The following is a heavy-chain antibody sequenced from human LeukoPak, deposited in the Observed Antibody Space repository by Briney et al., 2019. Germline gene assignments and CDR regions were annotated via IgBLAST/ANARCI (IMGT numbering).Heavy chain of an antibody. CDR3: AKDRCSNGIGCYYYYMDV. CDR2: IQYDGSNE. V-gene: IGHV3-30*02. J-gene: IGHJ6*03. D-gene: IGHD2-8*01. CDR1: GFTFRSYG. Sequence: GGSLRLSCAASGFTFRSYGMHWVRQAPGKGLEWVAYIQYDGSNEQYAHSVKGRFRISRDSSKNILYLQMDSLRAEDTAVYYCAKDRCSNGIGCYYYYMDVWGKGTTVTISS.